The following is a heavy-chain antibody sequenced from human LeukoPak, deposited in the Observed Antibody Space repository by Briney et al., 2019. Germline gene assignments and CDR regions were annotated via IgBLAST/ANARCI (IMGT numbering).Heavy chain of an antibody. J-gene: IGHJ6*02. CDR1: GLTFSSYG. CDR3: ARERIPTGGYSGYDDYYYYGMDV. CDR2: ISYDGSNK. D-gene: IGHD5-12*01. Sequence: GGSLRLSCPASGLTFSSYGMHWVRQAPGKGLEWVAVISYDGSNKYYADSVKGRFTISRDNSKNALYLQMNSLRSEDTAVYYCARERIPTGGYSGYDDYYYYGMDVWGQGTTVTVSS. V-gene: IGHV3-30*03.